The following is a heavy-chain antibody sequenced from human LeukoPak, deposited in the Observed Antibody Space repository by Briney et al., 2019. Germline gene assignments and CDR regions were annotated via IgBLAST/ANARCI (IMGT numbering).Heavy chain of an antibody. V-gene: IGHV4-59*01. J-gene: IGHJ5*02. CDR1: GGSISSYY. CDR2: IYYSGST. D-gene: IGHD2-15*01. CDR3: ARVVARSWFDP. Sequence: SETLSLTCTVSGGSISSYYWSWIRQPPGKGLEWIGYIYYSGSTNYNPSLKSRVTISVDTSKNQFSLKLSSETAADTAVYYCARVVARSWFDPWGQGTLVTVSS.